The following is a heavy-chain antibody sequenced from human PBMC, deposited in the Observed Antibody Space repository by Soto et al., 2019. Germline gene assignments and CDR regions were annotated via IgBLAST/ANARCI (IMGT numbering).Heavy chain of an antibody. V-gene: IGHV4-61*01. CDR3: ARAQKMIVVVDI. Sequence: QVQLQESGPGLVKPSETLSLTCTVSGGSVSSGSYYWSWIRQPPGKGLEWLGYIYYSGSSNYNPSLKSRVTISVDTSKNQFSLKLSSVTAADTAVYYCARAQKMIVVVDIWGQGTMVTVSS. J-gene: IGHJ3*02. CDR1: GGSVSSGSYY. D-gene: IGHD3-22*01. CDR2: IYYSGSS.